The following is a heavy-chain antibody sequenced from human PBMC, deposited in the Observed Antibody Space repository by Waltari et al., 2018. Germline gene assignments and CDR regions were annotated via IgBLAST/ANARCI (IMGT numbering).Heavy chain of an antibody. J-gene: IGHJ4*02. CDR3: ARREAARPYDY. V-gene: IGHV4-39*01. CDR2: IYSSGGT. CDR1: GGYISSSSYY. Sequence: QLQLQESGPGLVKPSETLSLTCTVSGGYISSSSYYWGWIRQPPGKGMEWCVGIYSSGGTYNNPSLKSRATISVDTSKNQFSLKLSSVTAADTAVYYCARREAARPYDYWGQGTLVTVSS. D-gene: IGHD6-6*01.